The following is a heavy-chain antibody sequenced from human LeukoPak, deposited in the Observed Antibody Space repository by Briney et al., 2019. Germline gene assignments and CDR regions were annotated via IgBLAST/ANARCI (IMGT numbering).Heavy chain of an antibody. CDR1: GLTLSNYW. Sequence: GGSLRLSCAASGLTLSNYWMTWVRQAPGKGLEWVAIIGHDGYYTRYGDSVRGRFTISRDNSKHTVYLQMNSLRAEDTALYYCAKQLYTQGSYLFDYWGQGTLVTVSS. D-gene: IGHD1-1*01. J-gene: IGHJ4*02. V-gene: IGHV3-7*03. CDR2: IGHDGYYT. CDR3: AKQLYTQGSYLFDY.